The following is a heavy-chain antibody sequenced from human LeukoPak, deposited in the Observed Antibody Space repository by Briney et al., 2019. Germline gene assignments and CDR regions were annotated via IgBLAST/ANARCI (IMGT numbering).Heavy chain of an antibody. CDR1: GGTFSSYA. V-gene: IGHV1-69*13. CDR2: IIPIFGTA. CDR3: GVDFYYFGMGI. Sequence: SVKVSCKASGGTFSSYAISWVRQAPGQGLEWIGGIIPIFGTANYAQKFQGRVTITADESTSTAYMGLRSLGSGGTAVYFCGVDFYYFGMGIWGQGATVTVS. J-gene: IGHJ6*02. D-gene: IGHD2-15*01.